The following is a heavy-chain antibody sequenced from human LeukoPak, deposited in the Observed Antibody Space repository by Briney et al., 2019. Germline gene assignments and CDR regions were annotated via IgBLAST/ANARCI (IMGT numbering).Heavy chain of an antibody. CDR1: GYSFTGYY. CDR2: ISPNSGGT. J-gene: IGHJ6*02. CDR3: ARDTVTTSYYYYYGMDV. Sequence: ASVKVSCKASGYSFTGYYIHWVRQVPGQGLEWMGWISPNSGGTSYAQKFQGRVSMTRDTSISTTYMELSRLRSDDTAVYYCARDTVTTSYYYYYGMDVWGQGTTVTVSS. V-gene: IGHV1-2*02. D-gene: IGHD4-17*01.